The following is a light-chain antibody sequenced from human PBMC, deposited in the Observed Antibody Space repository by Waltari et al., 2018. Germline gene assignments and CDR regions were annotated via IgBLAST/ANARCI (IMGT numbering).Light chain of an antibody. CDR1: SNDVGGYNS. V-gene: IGLV2-14*01. CDR2: DAS. J-gene: IGLJ2*01. CDR3: SSQSSNDVVL. Sequence: QSALTQPASVSGSPGQSVTIFCAGTSNDVGGYNSVSWYQGHPGQAPRVIIYDASDRPSGVSDRFSGSNSGNTASLTISGLQAEDEADYYCSSQSSNDVVLFGGVTKLTVL.